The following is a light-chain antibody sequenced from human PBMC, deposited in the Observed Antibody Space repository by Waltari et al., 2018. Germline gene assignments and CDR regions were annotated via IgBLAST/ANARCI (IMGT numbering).Light chain of an antibody. J-gene: IGKJ1*01. CDR1: QTIDNY. Sequence: DIQMTQSPSTLSASVGDRFTIPCRASQTIDNYLAWYHQKPGEAPKVMIYDASTLETGVPSRFSGSGFGTDFSLTISSLQPDDFATYWCQQYNIYSPQAFGQGTKVEVK. CDR2: DAS. V-gene: IGKV1-5*01. CDR3: QQYNIYSPQA.